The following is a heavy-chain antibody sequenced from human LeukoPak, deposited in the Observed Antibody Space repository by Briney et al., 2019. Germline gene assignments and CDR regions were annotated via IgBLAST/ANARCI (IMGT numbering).Heavy chain of an antibody. J-gene: IGHJ6*02. CDR3: VTGDGLRVEGGMDV. CDR1: GYTFTGYY. V-gene: IGHV1-2*02. Sequence: ASVKVSCKASGYTFTGYYMHWVRQAPGQGLEWMGWINPNSGGTNYAQKFQGRVTMTSDTSISTAYMELSRLTSQDTAVYYCVTGDGLRVEGGMDVWGHGTTVTVSS. D-gene: IGHD2-15*01. CDR2: INPNSGGT.